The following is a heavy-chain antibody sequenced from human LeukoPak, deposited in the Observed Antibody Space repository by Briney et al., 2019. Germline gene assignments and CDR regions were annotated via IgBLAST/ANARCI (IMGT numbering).Heavy chain of an antibody. J-gene: IGHJ1*01. CDR3: ATGYYYDSSGYYYVRAEYFQH. CDR1: GLTFDDYA. CDR2: ISWNSGSI. D-gene: IGHD3-22*01. V-gene: IGHV3-9*01. Sequence: GGSLRLSCAASGLTFDDYAMHWVRQAPGKGLEWGSGISWNSGSIGYADSVKGRFTISRDNAKNSLYLQMNSLRAEDTALYYCATGYYYDSSGYYYVRAEYFQHWGQGTLVTVSS.